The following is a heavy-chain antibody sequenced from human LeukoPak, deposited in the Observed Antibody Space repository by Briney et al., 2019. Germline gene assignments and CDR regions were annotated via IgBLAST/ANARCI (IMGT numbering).Heavy chain of an antibody. V-gene: IGHV1-24*01. CDR2: FDPEEGET. CDR1: GYTLTELS. D-gene: IGHD2-15*01. Sequence: ASVKVSCKVSGYTLTELSMHWVRQAPGKGLEWMGGFDPEEGETIYAQKFQGRVTMTEDTSTDTAYMELSSLRSEDTGVYYCATDDRDCSGGSCYPSIWGQGTLVTASS. J-gene: IGHJ4*02. CDR3: ATDDRDCSGGSCYPSI.